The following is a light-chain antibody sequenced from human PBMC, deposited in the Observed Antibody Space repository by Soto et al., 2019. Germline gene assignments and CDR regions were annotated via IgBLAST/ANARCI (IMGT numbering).Light chain of an antibody. V-gene: IGKV3-20*01. CDR2: DAS. CDR3: QQYDKSPWT. J-gene: IGKJ1*01. CDR1: QSVSSSY. Sequence: EIVLTQSPGTLSLSPGERATLSCRASQSVSSSYLAWCQQKPGQAPRLLIYDASSRAPGIPDRFSGGGSGTDFTLTISRLEPEDFAVYYCQQYDKSPWTFGQGTKVEIK.